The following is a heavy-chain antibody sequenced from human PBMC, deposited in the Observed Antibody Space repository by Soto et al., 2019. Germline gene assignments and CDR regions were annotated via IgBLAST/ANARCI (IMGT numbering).Heavy chain of an antibody. J-gene: IGHJ5*02. D-gene: IGHD1-26*01. CDR2: IYWDDDK. Sequence: SGPTLVNPTQTLTLTCTFSGFSLSTSGVGVGWIRQPPGKALEWLALIYWDDDKRYSPSLKSRLTITKDTSKNQVVLTMTNMDPVDTATYYCAHRPGIVGATDPNWFDPWGQGTLVTVSS. CDR1: GFSLSTSGVG. CDR3: AHRPGIVGATDPNWFDP. V-gene: IGHV2-5*02.